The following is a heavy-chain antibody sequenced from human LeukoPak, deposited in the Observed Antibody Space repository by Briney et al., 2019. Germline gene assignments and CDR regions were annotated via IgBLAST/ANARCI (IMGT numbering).Heavy chain of an antibody. CDR3: AREGHGSGSYYFGY. CDR1: GGSISSGGYS. D-gene: IGHD3-10*01. CDR2: IYHSGST. J-gene: IGHJ4*02. V-gene: IGHV4-30-2*01. Sequence: RPSETLSLTCAVSGGSISSGGYSWSWIRQPPGKGLEWIGYIYHSGSTYYDPSLKSRVTISVDRSKNQFSLKLSSVTAADTAVYYCAREGHGSGSYYFGYWGQGTLVTVSS.